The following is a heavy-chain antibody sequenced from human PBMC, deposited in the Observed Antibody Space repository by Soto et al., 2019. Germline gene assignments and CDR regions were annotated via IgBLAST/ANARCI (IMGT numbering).Heavy chain of an antibody. CDR2: ISYDGSNK. Sequence: VGSLRLSCAASGFTFSSYGMHWVRQAPGKGLEWVAVISYDGSNKYYADSVKGRFTISRDNSKNTLHLQMNSLRAEDTAVYYCAKEYRYRYYGMDVWGQGTTVTVSS. D-gene: IGHD1-1*01. V-gene: IGHV3-30*18. J-gene: IGHJ6*02. CDR1: GFTFSSYG. CDR3: AKEYRYRYYGMDV.